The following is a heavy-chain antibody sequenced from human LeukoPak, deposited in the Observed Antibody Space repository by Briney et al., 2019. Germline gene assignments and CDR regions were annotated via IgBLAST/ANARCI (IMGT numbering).Heavy chain of an antibody. CDR3: ARHLRLGGAASHYYYGMDV. J-gene: IGHJ6*02. CDR1: GFTFSSYW. D-gene: IGHD6-25*01. Sequence: GGSLRLSCAASGFTFSSYWMSWVRQAPGKGLEWVANIKQDGSEKYYVDSVKGRFTISRDNAKNSLYLQMNSLRAEDTAVYYCARHLRLGGAASHYYYGMDVWGQGSTVTVSS. CDR2: IKQDGSEK. V-gene: IGHV3-7*01.